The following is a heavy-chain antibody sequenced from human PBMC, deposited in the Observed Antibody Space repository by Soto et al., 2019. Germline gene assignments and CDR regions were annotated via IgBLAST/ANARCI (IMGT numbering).Heavy chain of an antibody. D-gene: IGHD6-19*01. V-gene: IGHV3-30-3*01. Sequence: GESLKISCAAPGFTFSSYAMHWVRQAPGKGLEWVAVISYDGSNKYYADSVKGRFTISRDNSKNTLYLQMNSLRAEDTAVYYCTRDSSGWYAVSYYFDYWGQGTLVSVS. CDR2: ISYDGSNK. CDR3: TRDSSGWYAVSYYFDY. CDR1: GFTFSSYA. J-gene: IGHJ4*02.